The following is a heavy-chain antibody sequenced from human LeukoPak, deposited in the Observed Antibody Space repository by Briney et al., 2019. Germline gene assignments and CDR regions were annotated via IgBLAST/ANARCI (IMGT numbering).Heavy chain of an antibody. CDR3: ARGLGYSSGWYRNYFDY. J-gene: IGHJ4*02. CDR2: INHSGST. V-gene: IGHV4-34*01. CDR1: GGSFSGYY. D-gene: IGHD6-19*01. Sequence: SETLSHTCAVYGGSFSGYYWSWIRQPPGKGLEWIGEINHSGSTNYNPSLKSRVTISVDTSKNQFSLKLSSVTAADTAVYYCARGLGYSSGWYRNYFDYWGQGTLVTVSS.